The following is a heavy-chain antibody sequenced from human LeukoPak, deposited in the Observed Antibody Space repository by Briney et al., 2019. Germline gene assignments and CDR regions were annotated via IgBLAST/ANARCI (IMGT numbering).Heavy chain of an antibody. CDR2: IYYSGST. D-gene: IGHD3-10*01. V-gene: IGHV4-39*01. J-gene: IGHJ4*02. Sequence: PSETLSLTCTVSGGSISSSSYYWGWIRQPPGKGLEWIGSIYYSGSTYYNPSLKSRVTISVDTSKNQFSLKLSSVTAADTAVYYCASHYYGSGSYYYYFDYWGQGTLVTVSS. CDR1: GGSISSSSYY. CDR3: ASHYYGSGSYYYYFDY.